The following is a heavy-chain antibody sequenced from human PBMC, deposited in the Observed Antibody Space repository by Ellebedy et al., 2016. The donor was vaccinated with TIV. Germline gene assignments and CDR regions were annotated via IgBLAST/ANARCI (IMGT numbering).Heavy chain of an antibody. J-gene: IGHJ4*02. V-gene: IGHV3-7*03. CDR1: GLTPSSYW. CDR2: INPDGSTT. Sequence: GESLKISCAAPGLTPSSYWMTWIRQAPGKGLEWVAYINPDGSTTHCGDSVRGRFTISRDNAKNSLYLQMNSLRGEDTAVYYCARVTAINKFDYWGQGTLVTVSS. D-gene: IGHD5-12*01. CDR3: ARVTAINKFDY.